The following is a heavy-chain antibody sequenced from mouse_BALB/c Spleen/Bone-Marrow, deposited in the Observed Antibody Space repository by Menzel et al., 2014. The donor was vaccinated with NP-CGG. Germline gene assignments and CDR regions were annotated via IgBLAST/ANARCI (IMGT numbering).Heavy chain of an antibody. V-gene: IGHV2-9*02. Sequence: VNLVESGPGLVAPPQSLSITCTVSGFSLTSYGVHWVRQPPGKGLEWLGIIWAGGNTNYSSALMSRLSISKDNSKSQVFLKMNSLQTDDTAMYYCARELGAWFAYWGQGTLVTVSA. CDR2: IWAGGNT. J-gene: IGHJ3*01. CDR3: ARELGAWFAY. CDR1: GFSLTSYG. D-gene: IGHD4-1*01.